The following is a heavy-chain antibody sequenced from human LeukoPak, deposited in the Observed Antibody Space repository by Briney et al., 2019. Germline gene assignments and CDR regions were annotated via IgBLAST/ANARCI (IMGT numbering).Heavy chain of an antibody. CDR2: IGNSAGYT. D-gene: IGHD1-26*01. Sequence: PGGSLILSCAASGFTFSTFAMSWVRQAPGKGLEWVSTIGNSAGYTYYADSVKGRFTISRDNSKNTLYLQMNSLRAGDTAVYYCAKDEGWELKGYYLDYWGRGILVTVSS. CDR1: GFTFSTFA. V-gene: IGHV3-23*01. CDR3: AKDEGWELKGYYLDY. J-gene: IGHJ4*02.